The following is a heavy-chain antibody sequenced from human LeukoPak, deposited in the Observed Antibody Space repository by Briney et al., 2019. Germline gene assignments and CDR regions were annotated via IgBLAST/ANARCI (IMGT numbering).Heavy chain of an antibody. V-gene: IGHV3-64*01. CDR1: GFTFSSYA. CDR3: ARDLRIVVVPAAMDV. D-gene: IGHD2-2*01. CDR2: ISSNGGST. J-gene: IGHJ6*02. Sequence: PGGSLRLSCAASGFTFSSYAMHWVRQAPGKGLEYVSAISSNGGSTYYANSVKGRFTISRDNSKNTLYLQMGSLRPEDMAVYYCARDLRIVVVPAAMDVWGQGATVTVSS.